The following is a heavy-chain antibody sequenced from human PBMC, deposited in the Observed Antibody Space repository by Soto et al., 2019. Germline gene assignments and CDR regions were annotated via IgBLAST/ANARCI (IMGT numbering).Heavy chain of an antibody. J-gene: IGHJ5*02. CDR1: GFTFSSYA. V-gene: IGHV3-23*01. CDR3: ARNIIAVAGNNWFDP. D-gene: IGHD6-19*01. Sequence: PGGSLRLSCAASGFTFSSYAMSWVRQAPGKGLEWVSAISGSGGSTYYADSVKGRFTISRDNSKNTLYLQMNSLRAEDTAVYYCARNIIAVAGNNWFDPWGQGTLVTVSS. CDR2: ISGSGGST.